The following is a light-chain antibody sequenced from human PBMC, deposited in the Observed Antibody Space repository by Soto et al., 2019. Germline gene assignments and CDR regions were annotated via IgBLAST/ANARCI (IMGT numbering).Light chain of an antibody. CDR3: HQSFTSPWT. V-gene: IGKV1-39*01. Sequence: DTQMTQSPPSLSASVGDRVTITCRTSQTISRYLNWYQQKPGKAPKLLIYAASNLQSGVPSRFSGSGSGTDFTLTISSLQPEDFETYYCHQSFTSPWTFGQGTKVDIK. J-gene: IGKJ1*01. CDR2: AAS. CDR1: QTISRY.